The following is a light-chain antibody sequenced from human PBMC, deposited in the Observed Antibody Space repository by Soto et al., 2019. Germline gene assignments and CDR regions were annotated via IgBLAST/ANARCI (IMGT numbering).Light chain of an antibody. V-gene: IGKV1-27*01. Sequence: DIQMTQSPSSLSASVRDRVTITCRASQGISTYLAWYQQKPGKVPKLLIYAASTLQSGVPSRFSGRGSGTDFTLTISSLQPEDVATYYCQKYHSTPWTCGQGTRVEIK. CDR2: AAS. CDR1: QGISTY. CDR3: QKYHSTPWT. J-gene: IGKJ1*01.